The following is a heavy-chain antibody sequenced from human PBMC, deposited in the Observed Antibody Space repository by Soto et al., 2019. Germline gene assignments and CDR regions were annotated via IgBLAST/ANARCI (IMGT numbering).Heavy chain of an antibody. CDR3: AKDMRYYYYYGMDV. CDR2: ISWNSGSI. CDR1: GFTFDDYA. J-gene: IGHJ6*02. Sequence: EVQLVESGGGLVQPGRSLRLSCAASGFTFDDYAMHWVRQAPGKGLEWVSGISWNSGSIGYADSVKGRFTISRDNAKNSLYLQMNSLRAEETALYYCAKDMRYYYYYGMDVWGQGTTVTVSS. V-gene: IGHV3-9*01.